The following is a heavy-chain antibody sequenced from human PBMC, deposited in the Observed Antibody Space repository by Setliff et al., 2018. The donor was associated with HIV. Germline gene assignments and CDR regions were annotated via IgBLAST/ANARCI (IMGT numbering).Heavy chain of an antibody. CDR1: GYTFSTYG. CDR3: ARGPLFGNQYYPYHYMDV. CDR2: INTANGNT. V-gene: IGHV1-3*03. J-gene: IGHJ6*03. Sequence: ASVKVSCKASGYTFSTYGIHWMRQALGQRPEYMGWINTANGNTKYSQDLLGRVSITMDTSASTSYMELSSLRSQDMAVYYCARGPLFGNQYYPYHYMDVWGKGTTVTVSS. D-gene: IGHD3-3*01.